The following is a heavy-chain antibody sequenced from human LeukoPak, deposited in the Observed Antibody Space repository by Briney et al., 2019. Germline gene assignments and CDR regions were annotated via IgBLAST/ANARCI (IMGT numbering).Heavy chain of an antibody. Sequence: GGSLRLSCAASGFTFSSYAMSWVRQAPGKGLEWVSAISGSGGSTYYADSVKGRFTISRDNSKNTLYLQMNSLRAEDTAVYYCAKDIAVAGPPSRYYYYGMDVWGQGTTVTVSS. CDR1: GFTFSSYA. CDR2: ISGSGGST. CDR3: AKDIAVAGPPSRYYYYGMDV. D-gene: IGHD6-19*01. V-gene: IGHV3-23*01. J-gene: IGHJ6*02.